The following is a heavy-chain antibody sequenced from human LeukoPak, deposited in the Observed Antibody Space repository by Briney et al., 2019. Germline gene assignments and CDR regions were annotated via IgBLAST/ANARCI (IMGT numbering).Heavy chain of an antibody. D-gene: IGHD3-9*01. CDR3: ARGGTIRPYYFDY. J-gene: IGHJ4*02. CDR1: GGTFSSYA. V-gene: IGHV1-69*04. CDR2: IIPILGIA. Sequence: GSSVKVSCKASGGTFSSYAIIWVRQAPGQGLEWMGRIIPILGIANYAQKFQGRVTITADKSTSTAYMELSSLRSEDTAVYYCARGGTIRPYYFDYWGQGTLVTVSS.